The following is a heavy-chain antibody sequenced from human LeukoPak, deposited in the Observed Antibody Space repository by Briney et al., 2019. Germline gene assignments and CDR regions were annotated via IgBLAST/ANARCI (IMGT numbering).Heavy chain of an antibody. V-gene: IGHV3-74*01. CDR3: ARSHYYDSSGYFSYYYGMDV. D-gene: IGHD3-22*01. CDR2: INSDGSRI. Sequence: GGSLRLSCAASGFIFSNYWMHWVRQAPGKGRVWVSRINSDGSRIRYADSVKGRFTISRDNAKNTLYLQMNSLRAEDKAVYYCARSHYYDSSGYFSYYYGMDVWGQGTTVTVSS. CDR1: GFIFSNYW. J-gene: IGHJ6*02.